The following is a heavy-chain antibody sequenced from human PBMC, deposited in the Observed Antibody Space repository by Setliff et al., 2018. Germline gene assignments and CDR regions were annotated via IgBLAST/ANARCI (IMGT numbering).Heavy chain of an antibody. CDR3: ARSRDCDTTTCHIYCRGAFDY. V-gene: IGHV3-7*03. Sequence: PGGSLRLSCAASGFNFRNSAMNWVRQAPGKGLEWISYINQDGSDKYYVDSVKGRFTFSRDNAKNSLYLQMNSLRAEDTAVYYCARSRDCDTTTCHIYCRGAFDYWGQGTLVTVSS. D-gene: IGHD2-2*01. CDR1: GFNFRNSA. CDR2: INQDGSDK. J-gene: IGHJ4*02.